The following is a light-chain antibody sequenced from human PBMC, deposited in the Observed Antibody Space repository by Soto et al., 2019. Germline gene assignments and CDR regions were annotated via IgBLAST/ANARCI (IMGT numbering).Light chain of an antibody. CDR1: QIISTR. J-gene: IGKJ1*01. CDR2: KAS. V-gene: IGKV1-5*03. CDR3: QLYNSHPPT. Sequence: IQMTQYPSTLYASEGDRVTITCRASQIISTRSSWYQQKPGTAPKLLIYKASNLESGVPSMFSCSGSGKEFTLTISLLQPEDFSTYFFQLYNSHPPTFGQGTKVDIK.